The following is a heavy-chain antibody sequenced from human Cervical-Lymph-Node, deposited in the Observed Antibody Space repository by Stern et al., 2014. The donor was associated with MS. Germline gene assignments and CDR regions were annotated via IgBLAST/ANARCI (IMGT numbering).Heavy chain of an antibody. V-gene: IGHV4-59*08. CDR2: VHYSGTT. CDR1: GGSISSYY. D-gene: IGHD3-3*01. J-gene: IGHJ4*02. CDR3: AGSGTYYPDY. Sequence: QLVQSGPGLVKPSETLSLTCSVSGGSISSYYWNWIRQPPGKGLEWIANVHYSGTTNYNPSLKSRVTILLDTSMNKISLQLNSVTAADTAVYYCAGSGTYYPDYWGQGILVTVSS.